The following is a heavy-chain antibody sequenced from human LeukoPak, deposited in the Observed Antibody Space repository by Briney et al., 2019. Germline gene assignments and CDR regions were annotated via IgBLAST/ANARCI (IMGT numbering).Heavy chain of an antibody. CDR3: ARHSGWSGPDY. D-gene: IGHD6-19*01. CDR1: GGSISSYY. CDR2: IYHSGST. V-gene: IGHV4-59*05. Sequence: SETLSLTCTVSGGSISSYYWSWIRQPPGKGLEWIGSIYHSGSTYYNPSLKSRVTIFVGTSKNQFSLRLSSVTAADTAVYYCARHSGWSGPDYWGQGTLVTVSS. J-gene: IGHJ4*02.